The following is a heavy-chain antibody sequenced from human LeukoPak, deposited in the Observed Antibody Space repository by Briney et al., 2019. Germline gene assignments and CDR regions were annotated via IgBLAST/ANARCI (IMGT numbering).Heavy chain of an antibody. CDR1: GDSISSGGYY. D-gene: IGHD3-16*01. CDR3: ARGQGGWFDP. CDR2: IYYSGST. J-gene: IGHJ5*02. V-gene: IGHV4-31*03. Sequence: PSETLSLACTGSGDSISSGGYYWSRIRQHPGKGLEWIGYIYYSGSTYYNPPLKSRVTISVDTSKNQFSLKLSSVTAADTAVYYCARGQGGWFDPWGQGTLVTVSS.